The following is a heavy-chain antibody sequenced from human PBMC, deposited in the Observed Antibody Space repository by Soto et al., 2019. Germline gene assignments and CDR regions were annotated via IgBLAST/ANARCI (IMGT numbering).Heavy chain of an antibody. CDR3: ARGGGYDSFDY. J-gene: IGHJ4*02. V-gene: IGHV4-30-2*01. CDR1: GASISYGGFS. Sequence: SETLSLTCTVSGASISYGGFSWSWIRQAPGKGLEWIGYISHLESTYFHPSFKSLLTMSIDRTRNQFSLKLSSVTAADMAVYYCARGGGYDSFDYWGQGVVDTVSS. CDR2: ISHLEST. D-gene: IGHD5-12*01.